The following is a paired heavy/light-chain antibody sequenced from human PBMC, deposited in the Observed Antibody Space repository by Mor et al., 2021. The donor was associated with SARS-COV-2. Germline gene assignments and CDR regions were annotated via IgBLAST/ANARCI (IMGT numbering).Light chain of an antibody. CDR3: MMWHSSAVV. CDR2: YKSDSDK. Sequence: QAVLTQPASLSASPGASASLTCTLRSGINVSTYRIYWYQQKSGSPPHYLLRYKSDSDKQQGSGVPSRFSGSKDASANAGVLLISGIQSEDEADYYCMMWHSSAVVFGGGTKLTVL. J-gene: IGLJ2*01. V-gene: IGLV5-45*01. CDR1: SGINVSTYR.
Heavy chain of an antibody. Sequence: QAQLVQSGAAVAKPGASVNVSCKTSGYSFATYYLHWVRQAPGQGLEWMGLINPRGGSTTFAQNFQDRITLTRDTSTNTVYMQLSRLRSEDTAFYYCAILSPVVVRPGDGAFDVWGQGTLITVSS. V-gene: IGHV1-46*01. J-gene: IGHJ3*01. CDR1: GYSFATYY. CDR2: INPRGGST. D-gene: IGHD2-15*01. CDR3: AILSPVVVRPGDGAFDV.